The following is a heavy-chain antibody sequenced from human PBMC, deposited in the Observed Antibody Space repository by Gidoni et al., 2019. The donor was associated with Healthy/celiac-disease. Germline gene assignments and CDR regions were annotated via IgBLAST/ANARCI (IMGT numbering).Heavy chain of an antibody. CDR2: ISGSGGST. CDR3: AKDRARGVTYFDY. J-gene: IGHJ4*02. D-gene: IGHD2-21*02. Sequence: EVQRLESGGGLVQPGGSLRLSWAASGFTFSSYAMSWVRQAPGKGLEWVSAISGSGGSTYYADSVKGRFTISRDNSKNTLYLQMNSLRAEDTAVYYCAKDRARGVTYFDYWGQGTLVTVSS. V-gene: IGHV3-23*01. CDR1: GFTFSSYA.